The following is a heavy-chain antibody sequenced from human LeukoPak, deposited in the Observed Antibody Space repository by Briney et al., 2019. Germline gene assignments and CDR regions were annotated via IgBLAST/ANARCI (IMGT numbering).Heavy chain of an antibody. D-gene: IGHD6-13*01. J-gene: IGHJ4*02. CDR2: IYTSGST. Sequence: SETLSLTCTVSGGSISSYYWSWIRQPAGKGLEWIGRIYTSGSTNYNPSLKSRVTMSVDTSKNQFSPKLSSMTAADTAVYYCASSAIAAAGTDYWGQGTLVTVSS. V-gene: IGHV4-4*07. CDR1: GGSISSYY. CDR3: ASSAIAAAGTDY.